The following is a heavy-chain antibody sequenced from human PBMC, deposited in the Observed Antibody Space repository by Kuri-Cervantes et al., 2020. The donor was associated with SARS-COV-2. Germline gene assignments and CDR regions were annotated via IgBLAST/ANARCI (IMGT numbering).Heavy chain of an antibody. CDR3: ASQDIVVVPAANAFDI. J-gene: IGHJ3*02. V-gene: IGHV3-74*01. D-gene: IGHD2-2*01. Sequence: GGSLRLSCAASGFTFRIYWMYWVRQVPGRGLEWVARIHKDGSDTIYADSVRGRFTISRDNAKNLLYLQMNSLRAEDTAVYYCASQDIVVVPAANAFDIWGQGTMVTVSS. CDR1: GFTFRIYW. CDR2: IHKDGSDT.